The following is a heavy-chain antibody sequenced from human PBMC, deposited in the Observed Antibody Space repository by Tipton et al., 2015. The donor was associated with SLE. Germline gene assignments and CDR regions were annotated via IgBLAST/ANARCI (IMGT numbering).Heavy chain of an antibody. Sequence: QSGAEVKKPGASVKVSCKASGYTFINYGISWVRQAPGQGLEWMGWVNPNVGNTNYAQKFQDRVTMTADTSTSTAYMELTNLRSDDTAVYYCARGGVAAGGFRGAWFDPWGQGTLVTVSS. CDR1: GYTFINYG. V-gene: IGHV1-18*01. CDR2: VNPNVGNT. J-gene: IGHJ5*02. D-gene: IGHD6-13*01. CDR3: ARGGVAAGGFRGAWFDP.